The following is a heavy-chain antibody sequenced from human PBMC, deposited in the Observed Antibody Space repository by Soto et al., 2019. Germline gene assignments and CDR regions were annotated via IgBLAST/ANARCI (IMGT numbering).Heavy chain of an antibody. CDR1: GFTFSSYA. V-gene: IGHV3-30-3*01. CDR2: ISYDGSNK. Sequence: PGGSLRLSCAASGFTFSSYAMHWVRQAPGKGLEWVAVISYDGSNKYYADSVKGRFTISRDNSKDTLYLQMNSLRAEDTAVYYCARARLWELPYGAFDIWGQGTMVTVSS. CDR3: ARARLWELPYGAFDI. J-gene: IGHJ3*02. D-gene: IGHD1-26*01.